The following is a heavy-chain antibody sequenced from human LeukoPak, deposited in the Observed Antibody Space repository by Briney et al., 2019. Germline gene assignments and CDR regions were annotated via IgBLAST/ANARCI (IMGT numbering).Heavy chain of an antibody. CDR1: GFTFRNYA. J-gene: IGHJ4*02. Sequence: PGGSLRLSCAASGFTFRNYAMSWVCQAPGKGLEWVSVISSSGGSTYYADSVKGRFTISRDNSKNTLYLQMNSLRAEDTAVYYCAKDESSSYYYFDYWGQGTLVTVSS. CDR2: ISSSGGST. CDR3: AKDESSSYYYFDY. V-gene: IGHV3-23*01. D-gene: IGHD3-22*01.